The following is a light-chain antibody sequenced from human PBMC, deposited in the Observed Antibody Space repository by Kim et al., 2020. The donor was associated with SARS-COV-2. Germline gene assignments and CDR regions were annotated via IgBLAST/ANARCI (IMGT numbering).Light chain of an antibody. CDR1: QSVSSSN. J-gene: IGKJ2*01. CDR3: QQYGSSLYT. V-gene: IGKV3-20*01. Sequence: WSPGERATLSCRASQSVSSSNLAWYQQKPGQAPRLLIYGASSRATGIPDRFSGSGSGTDFTLTISRLEPEDFAVYYCQQYGSSLYTFGQGTKLEI. CDR2: GAS.